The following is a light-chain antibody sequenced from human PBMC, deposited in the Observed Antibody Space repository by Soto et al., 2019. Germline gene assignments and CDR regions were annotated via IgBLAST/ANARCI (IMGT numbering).Light chain of an antibody. Sequence: EIVLTQSPATLSLSPGERATLSCRASQSITSYLAWYQQKPGQAPRLLIYDASNRATGIPARFSGSGSGTDFTLTISSLEPEDFAVYYCQQYGSSPGTFGQGTKVDIK. J-gene: IGKJ1*01. CDR2: DAS. CDR3: QQYGSSPGT. V-gene: IGKV3-11*01. CDR1: QSITSY.